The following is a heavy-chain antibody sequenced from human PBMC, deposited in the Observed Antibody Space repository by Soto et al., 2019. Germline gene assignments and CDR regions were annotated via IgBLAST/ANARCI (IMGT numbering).Heavy chain of an antibody. Sequence: SDTLSLTCSVYGGSFSGYYWSWIRQPPGKGLEWIGEINHSGSTNYNPSLKSRVTISVDTSKNQFSLKLSSVTAAGTAVYYCARLPGYFRSTSGYRSCYWGYYYYEGKGVRCKGT. J-gene: IGHJ6*04. CDR1: GGSFSGYY. CDR3: ARLPGYFRSTSGYRSCYWGYYYYEGKGV. D-gene: IGHD2-2*01. CDR2: INHSGST. V-gene: IGHV4-34*01.